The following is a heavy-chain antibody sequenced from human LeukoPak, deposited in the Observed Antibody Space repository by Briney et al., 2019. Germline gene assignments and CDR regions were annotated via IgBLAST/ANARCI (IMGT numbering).Heavy chain of an antibody. J-gene: IGHJ4*02. D-gene: IGHD2-21*02. CDR3: ARDLGGGDWEVGFDY. V-gene: IGHV1-2*04. Sequence: ASVKVSCKASGYTFTGYYMHWVRQAPGQGLEWMGWINPNSGGTNYAQKFQGWVAMTRDTSISTAYMELSRLRSDDTAVYYCARDLGGGDWEVGFDYWGQGTLVTVS. CDR2: INPNSGGT. CDR1: GYTFTGYY.